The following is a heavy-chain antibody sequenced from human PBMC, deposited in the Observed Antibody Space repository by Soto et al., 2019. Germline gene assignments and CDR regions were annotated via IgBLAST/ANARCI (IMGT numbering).Heavy chain of an antibody. D-gene: IGHD6-13*01. J-gene: IGHJ5*02. CDR3: ARDAPDSSSWYPPPNWFDP. Sequence: GGSLRLSFAASGFTFSSYAMHWVRQAPGKGLEWVAVISYDGSNKYYADSVKGRFTISRDNSKNTLYLQMNSLRAEDTAVYYCARDAPDSSSWYPPPNWFDPWGQGTLVTVSS. V-gene: IGHV3-30-3*01. CDR2: ISYDGSNK. CDR1: GFTFSSYA.